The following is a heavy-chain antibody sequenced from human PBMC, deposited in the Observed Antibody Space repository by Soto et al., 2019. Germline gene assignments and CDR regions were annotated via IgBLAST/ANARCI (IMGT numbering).Heavy chain of an antibody. Sequence: ASVKVSCKASGGTFSSYAISWVRQAPGQGLEWMGGIIPIFGTANYAQKFQGRITMTRDTSTSTVYIEMNILRSEDTVVYYCGRGGSSSWYSWFDAWGQGTRVTVSS. V-gene: IGHV1-69*05. D-gene: IGHD6-13*01. CDR3: GRGGSSSWYSWFDA. CDR1: GGTFSSYA. J-gene: IGHJ5*02. CDR2: IIPIFGTA.